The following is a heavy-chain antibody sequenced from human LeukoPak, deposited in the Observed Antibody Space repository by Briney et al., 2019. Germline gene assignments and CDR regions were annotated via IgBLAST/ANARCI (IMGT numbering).Heavy chain of an antibody. J-gene: IGHJ4*02. V-gene: IGHV4-59*01. CDR2: IYYSGST. CDR3: ARGKVVPPAFDY. CDR1: GGSISSYY. Sequence: SETLSLTCTVSGGSISSYYWSWIRQPPGKGLEWIGYIYYSGSTNYNPSLKSRVTISVDTSKNQFSLKLSSVTAADTAVYYCARGKVVPPAFDYWGQGTLVTVSS. D-gene: IGHD2-2*01.